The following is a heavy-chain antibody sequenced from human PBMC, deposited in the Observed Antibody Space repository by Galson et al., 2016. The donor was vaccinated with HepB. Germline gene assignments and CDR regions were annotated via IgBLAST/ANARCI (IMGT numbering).Heavy chain of an antibody. J-gene: IGHJ4*02. Sequence: SLRLSCAASGFTFSSYTMNWVRQAPGKGLEWVSSISSTSGFVYYADSVKGRFTISRDNAKNSLYLQMNSLRAEDTAAYYCAREIFSIYGDYDYWGQGTLVTVSS. CDR2: ISSTSGFV. CDR3: AREIFSIYGDYDY. CDR1: GFTFSSYT. V-gene: IGHV3-21*01. D-gene: IGHD4-17*01.